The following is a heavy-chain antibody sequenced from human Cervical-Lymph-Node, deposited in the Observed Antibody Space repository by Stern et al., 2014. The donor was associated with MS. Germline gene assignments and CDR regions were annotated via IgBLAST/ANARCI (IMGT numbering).Heavy chain of an antibody. CDR3: AKDQQPVVVMSPFQH. CDR1: GFTFSSYA. CDR2: ISDNADTT. Sequence: EVQLVESGGGLVQPGGSLRLSCAATGFTFSSYAMNWVRQAPGKGLEWVSVISDNADTTYYADSVKGRFTISRDNSKNTLYLQMISLIAEDTAVYYCAKDQQPVVVMSPFQHWGQGTLVTVSS. J-gene: IGHJ1*01. D-gene: IGHD3-22*01. V-gene: IGHV3-23*04.